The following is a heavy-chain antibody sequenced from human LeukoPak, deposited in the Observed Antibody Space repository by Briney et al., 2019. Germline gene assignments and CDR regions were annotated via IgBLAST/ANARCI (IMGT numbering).Heavy chain of an antibody. J-gene: IGHJ6*02. CDR1: GFTVSSNY. V-gene: IGHV3-66*01. CDR2: IFSGGST. Sequence: GGSLRLSCAASGFTVSSNYMNWVRQAPGKGLEWVSVIFSGGSTYYADSVTGRFTISRDSTKNTLFLQMNSLRAEDTAVYYCAREQWAVRGVDYYYYGMDVWGQGTTVTVSS. D-gene: IGHD3-10*01. CDR3: AREQWAVRGVDYYYYGMDV.